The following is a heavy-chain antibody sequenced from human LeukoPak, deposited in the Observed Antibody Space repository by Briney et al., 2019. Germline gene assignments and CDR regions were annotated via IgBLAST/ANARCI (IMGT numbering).Heavy chain of an antibody. D-gene: IGHD2-21*01. CDR3: AKTHCGGGSCDKFDS. CDR1: GASINIYF. CDR2: VYASATT. J-gene: IGHJ5*01. V-gene: IGHV4-4*07. Sequence: SATLSLTCTVPGASINIYFWSWIRQPAGKRMEWIGRVYASATTYYNPSLRSRVTLSIDTSKNQFSLSLNSVTAADTAVYYCAKTHCGGGSCDKFDSWGQGILVTVSS.